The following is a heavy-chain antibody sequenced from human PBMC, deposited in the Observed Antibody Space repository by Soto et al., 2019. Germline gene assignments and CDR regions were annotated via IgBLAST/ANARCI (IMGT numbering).Heavy chain of an antibody. CDR2: ISYDGSNK. CDR1: GFTFSSYA. CDR3: ASSSEERWELLPFDY. V-gene: IGHV3-30-3*01. Sequence: QLGGSLRLSCAASGFTFSSYAMHWVRQAPGKGLEWVAVISYDGSNKYYADSVKGRFTISRDNSKNTLYLQMNSLRAEDTAVYYCASSSEERWELLPFDYWGQGTLVTVSS. D-gene: IGHD1-26*01. J-gene: IGHJ4*02.